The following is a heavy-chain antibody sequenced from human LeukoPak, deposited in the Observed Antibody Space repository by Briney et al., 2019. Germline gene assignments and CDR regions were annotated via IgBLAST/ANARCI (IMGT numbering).Heavy chain of an antibody. Sequence: GGSLRLSCAASGFTFSSYWMHWVRQTPGKGLVWVSRINSDGSTTSDADSVKGRFTISRDNVKNTLYLQMNTLRAEDTAIYYCARSPPYQMPLDYWGQGTLVTVSS. CDR2: INSDGSTT. CDR1: GFTFSSYW. D-gene: IGHD2-2*01. V-gene: IGHV3-74*01. CDR3: ARSPPYQMPLDY. J-gene: IGHJ4*02.